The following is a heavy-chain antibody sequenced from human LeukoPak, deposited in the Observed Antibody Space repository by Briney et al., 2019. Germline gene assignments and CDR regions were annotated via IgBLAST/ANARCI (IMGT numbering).Heavy chain of an antibody. CDR2: IYYSGST. D-gene: IGHD3-10*01. CDR3: ARHAGTMVRGVVHNWFDP. CDR1: GGSISSSSYY. Sequence: SETLSLTCTVSGGSISSSSYYWGWIRQPPGKGLEWIGSIYYSGSTYYNPSLKSRVTISVDTSKNQFSLKLNSVTAADTAVYYCARHAGTMVRGVVHNWFDPWGQGTLVTVSS. J-gene: IGHJ5*02. V-gene: IGHV4-39*01.